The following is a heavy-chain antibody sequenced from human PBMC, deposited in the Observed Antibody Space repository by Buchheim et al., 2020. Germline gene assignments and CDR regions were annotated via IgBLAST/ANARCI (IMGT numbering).Heavy chain of an antibody. CDR1: GFTFSSYA. CDR3: ARGAAVSVV. CDR2: ISYDGSNK. V-gene: IGHV3-30*04. Sequence: QVQLVESGGGVVQPGRSLRLSCAASGFTFSSYAMHWVRQAPGKGLEWVAVISYDGSNKYYADSVKGRFTISRANSKNTLYLQMNSLRAEDTAVYYCARGAAVSVVWGQGTL. D-gene: IGHD1-14*01. J-gene: IGHJ4*02.